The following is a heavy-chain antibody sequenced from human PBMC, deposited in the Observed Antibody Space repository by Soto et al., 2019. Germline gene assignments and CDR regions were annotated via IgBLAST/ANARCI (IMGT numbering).Heavy chain of an antibody. D-gene: IGHD2-2*01. J-gene: IGHJ5*02. Sequence: ASVNVSCKASGYIFTNYCITWVRQAPGQGLEWMGWISAYNGNTDYAQKLQGRFTMTTDTSTSIAYMELRSLRSDDTAMYFCARGIRYCSSPSRYYFDPWG. CDR1: GYIFTNYC. CDR3: ARGIRYCSSPSRYYFDP. CDR2: ISAYNGNT. V-gene: IGHV1-18*01.